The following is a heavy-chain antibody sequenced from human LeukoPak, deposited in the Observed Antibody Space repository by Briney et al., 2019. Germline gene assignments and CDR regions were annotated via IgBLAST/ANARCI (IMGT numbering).Heavy chain of an antibody. Sequence: SETLFLTCTVSGGSISSNDYYWGWVRQPPGKGLEWIGNILYSGNTFYHPSLKSRITIAVDTSKNQFSLKLSSVTAADTAVYYCSRYIRRRPQFDYWGQGTLVTVSS. V-gene: IGHV4-39*01. J-gene: IGHJ4*02. CDR2: ILYSGNT. CDR1: GGSISSNDYY. CDR3: SRYIRRRPQFDY.